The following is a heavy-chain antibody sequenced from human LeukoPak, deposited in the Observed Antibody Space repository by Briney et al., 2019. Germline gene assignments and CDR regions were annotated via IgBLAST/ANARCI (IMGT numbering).Heavy chain of an antibody. V-gene: IGHV3-23*01. CDR1: GFNFRSYA. J-gene: IGHJ4*02. CDR2: ISGSGGST. D-gene: IGHD6-13*01. CDR3: AKDSSSWYDLSNFDY. Sequence: PGGSLRLSCAASGFNFRSYAMSWVRQAPGRGLEWVSAISGSGGSTYYADSVKGRFTISRDNSKNTLHLQMNSLRAEDTAVYYCAKDSSSWYDLSNFDYWGQGTLVTVSS.